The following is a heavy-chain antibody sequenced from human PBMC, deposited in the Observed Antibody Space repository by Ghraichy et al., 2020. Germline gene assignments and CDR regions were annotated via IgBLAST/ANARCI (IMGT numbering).Heavy chain of an antibody. CDR1: GYAISSGYY. CDR3: ARQVSFGYSGYHHFDY. V-gene: IGHV4-38-2*02. D-gene: IGHD5-12*01. J-gene: IGHJ4*02. Sequence: SETLSLTCTVSGYAISSGYYWGWIRQPPGKVLECIATIYHDDRNYYNPSLYSRITVSVDMSSNQFSLKLSSVTAADTAVYYCARQVSFGYSGYHHFDYWGPGNPVTVSS. CDR2: IYHDDRN.